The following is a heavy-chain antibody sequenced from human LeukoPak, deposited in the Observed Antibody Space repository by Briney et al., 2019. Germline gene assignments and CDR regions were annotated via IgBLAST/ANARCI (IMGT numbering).Heavy chain of an antibody. J-gene: IGHJ4*02. Sequence: SETLSLTCTVSGDSISSYYWSWIRQPPGKGLEWVGYIYYSGSTNYNPSLKSRVTISVDTSKNQFSLKLSSVTAADTAVYYCARAGGRGYSYAWDYWGQETLVTVSS. D-gene: IGHD5-18*01. CDR2: IYYSGST. V-gene: IGHV4-59*01. CDR1: GDSISSYY. CDR3: ARAGGRGYSYAWDY.